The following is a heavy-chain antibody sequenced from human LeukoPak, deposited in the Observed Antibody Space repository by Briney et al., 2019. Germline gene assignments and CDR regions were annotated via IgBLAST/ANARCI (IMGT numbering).Heavy chain of an antibody. V-gene: IGHV4-61*01. Sequence: PSETLSLTCTVSGGSVSSGSYYWSWIRQPPGKGLEWIGYIYYSGSTNYNPSLKSRVTISVDTSKNQFSLKLSSVTAADTAVYYCAGVGVVVPAAMSYFDYWGQGTLVTVSS. J-gene: IGHJ4*02. CDR2: IYYSGST. CDR3: AGVGVVVPAAMSYFDY. D-gene: IGHD2-2*01. CDR1: GGSVSSGSYY.